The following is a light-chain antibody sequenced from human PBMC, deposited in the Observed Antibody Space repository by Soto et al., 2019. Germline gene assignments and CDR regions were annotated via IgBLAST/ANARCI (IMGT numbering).Light chain of an antibody. CDR1: ENVNSW. CDR3: QQYYGHPLT. Sequence: DIQMTQSPSTLSASVGDRVTINCRASENVNSWVAWHQQKPGRAPKLLIYKASSLESGVPSRFSGSGFGTEFTLTISNLQTDDFATYYCQQYYGHPLTFGGGTKVEIK. V-gene: IGKV1-5*03. J-gene: IGKJ4*01. CDR2: KAS.